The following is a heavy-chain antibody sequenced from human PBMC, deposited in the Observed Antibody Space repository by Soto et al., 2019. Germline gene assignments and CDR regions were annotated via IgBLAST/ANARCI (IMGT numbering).Heavy chain of an antibody. D-gene: IGHD1-7*01. CDR1: GGSISSGGYS. CDR3: ARRRGSGTLDY. V-gene: IGHV4-30-2*01. Sequence: SETLSLTCAVSGGSISSGGYSWSWIRQPPGKGLEWIGYIYHSGSTYYNPSLKSRVTISVDRSKNQFSLKLSFVTAADTAVYYCARRRGSGTLDYWGQGTLVTVSS. CDR2: IYHSGST. J-gene: IGHJ4*02.